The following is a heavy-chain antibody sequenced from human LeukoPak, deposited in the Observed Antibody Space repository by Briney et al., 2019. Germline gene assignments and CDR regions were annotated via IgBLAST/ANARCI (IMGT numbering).Heavy chain of an antibody. CDR3: ARGHSITIFGVAYY. CDR2: IYSGGSA. J-gene: IGHJ4*02. D-gene: IGHD3-3*01. CDR1: GFNVSSNY. Sequence: GGSLRLSCAASGFNVSSNYMRWVRQAPGKGLEWVSVIYSGGSAYYADSVKGRFTISRDNAKNSLYLQMNSLRAEDTAVYYCARGHSITIFGVAYYWGEGTLVTVSS. V-gene: IGHV3-53*01.